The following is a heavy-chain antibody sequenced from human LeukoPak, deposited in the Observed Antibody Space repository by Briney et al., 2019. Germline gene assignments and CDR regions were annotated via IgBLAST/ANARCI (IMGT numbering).Heavy chain of an antibody. D-gene: IGHD6-19*01. Sequence: GESLKIPCKGSGYIFTSYWIGWVRQMPGKGLEWMGIIYPGDSDTRYSPSFQGQVTISADKSMTTAYLQWSSLKASDTAMYYCVRGTSGWFYDAFDIWGQGTMVTVSS. CDR3: VRGTSGWFYDAFDI. CDR1: GYIFTSYW. V-gene: IGHV5-51*01. CDR2: IYPGDSDT. J-gene: IGHJ3*02.